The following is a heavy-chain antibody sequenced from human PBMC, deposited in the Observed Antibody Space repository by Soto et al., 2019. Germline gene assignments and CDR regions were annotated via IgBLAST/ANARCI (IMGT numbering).Heavy chain of an antibody. J-gene: IGHJ6*02. CDR1: GGTFSSYT. V-gene: IGHV1-69*08. Sequence: QVQLVQSGAEVKKPGSSVKVSCKASGGTFSSYTISWVRQAPGQGLEWMGRIIPILGIANYAQKFQGRVTITADKPTSTAYMELSSLRSEATAVYYCAREYTGIGPMDVWGQATTVTVSS. CDR2: IIPILGIA. D-gene: IGHD2-2*02. CDR3: AREYTGIGPMDV.